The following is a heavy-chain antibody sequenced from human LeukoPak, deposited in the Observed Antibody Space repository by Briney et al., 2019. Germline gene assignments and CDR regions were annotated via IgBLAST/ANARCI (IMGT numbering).Heavy chain of an antibody. CDR2: ISYSGRTT. J-gene: IGHJ4*02. D-gene: IGHD5-24*01. CDR1: GFIFSNYY. CDR3: ARVPGRDGYNFAYIV. V-gene: IGHV3-11*04. Sequence: GGSLRLSCGASGFIFSNYYMSWIRQAPGKGLEWLSYISYSGRTTSYADSVKGRFTISRDNSKNTLYLQMNSLRAEDTAVYYCARVPGRDGYNFAYIVWGQGTLVTVSS.